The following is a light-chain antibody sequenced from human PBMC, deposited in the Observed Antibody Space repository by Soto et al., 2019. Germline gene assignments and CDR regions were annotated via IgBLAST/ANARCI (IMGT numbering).Light chain of an antibody. J-gene: IGKJ1*01. Sequence: DLQMTQSPSSLSASVGDRVTITCRTSQSITDYLNWYQQKPGKAPKFLIYAASRLQSGVPSRFNGSGTGTDFTLTISSLQPEDSATYYCHQSYSSPRTFGQGSKVEIK. CDR3: HQSYSSPRT. V-gene: IGKV1-39*01. CDR1: QSITDY. CDR2: AAS.